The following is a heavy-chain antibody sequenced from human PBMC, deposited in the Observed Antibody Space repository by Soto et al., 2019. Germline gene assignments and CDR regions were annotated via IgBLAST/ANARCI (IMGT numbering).Heavy chain of an antibody. Sequence: ASVKVSCKASGYTFTSYAMHWVRQAPGQRLEWMGWINAGNGNTKYSQKFQGRVTITRDTSASTAYMELSSLRSEDTAVYYCASDYCSGGSCYKGGAFDIWGQGTMVTVSS. D-gene: IGHD2-15*01. V-gene: IGHV1-3*01. J-gene: IGHJ3*02. CDR2: INAGNGNT. CDR3: ASDYCSGGSCYKGGAFDI. CDR1: GYTFTSYA.